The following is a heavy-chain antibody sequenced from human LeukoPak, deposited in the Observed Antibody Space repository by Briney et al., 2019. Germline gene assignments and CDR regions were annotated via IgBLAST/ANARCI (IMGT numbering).Heavy chain of an antibody. Sequence: GGSLRLSCAASGFTLSSYAMSWVRQAPGKGLEWVSSISASGGSTNYADSVKGRFTISRDNSKNTVYLQMNSLRAEDTAVYYCARGSYMDVWGKGTTVTVSS. CDR1: GFTLSSYA. CDR3: ARGSYMDV. J-gene: IGHJ6*03. V-gene: IGHV3-23*01. CDR2: ISASGGST.